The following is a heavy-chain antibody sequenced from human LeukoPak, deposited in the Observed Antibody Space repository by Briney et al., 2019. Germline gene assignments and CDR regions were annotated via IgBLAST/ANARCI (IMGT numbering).Heavy chain of an antibody. Sequence: PGGSLRLSCAVSGFTFSSYWMSWVRQAPGKGLEWVANIKEDGTEKYYQDSVKGRFTISRDNAKNSLYLQMNSLRAEDTAVYYCARGITGTTGAFDIWGQGTMVPVSS. D-gene: IGHD1-7*01. CDR2: IKEDGTEK. V-gene: IGHV3-7*03. J-gene: IGHJ3*02. CDR3: ARGITGTTGAFDI. CDR1: GFTFSSYW.